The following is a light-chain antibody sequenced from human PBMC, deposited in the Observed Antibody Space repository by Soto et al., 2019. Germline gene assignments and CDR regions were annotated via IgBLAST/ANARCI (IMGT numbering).Light chain of an antibody. Sequence: QSVLTQPPSVSGAPGQRATFSCTGTNSNIGASSDVHWYQHLPGRAPKLLIYGNNNRPSWVSDRFSAYKSGTSASLAITGLQADDEADYYCLAYDSSLSGWVFGGGTQLTVL. CDR2: GNN. V-gene: IGLV1-40*01. CDR1: NSNIGASSD. CDR3: LAYDSSLSGWV. J-gene: IGLJ3*02.